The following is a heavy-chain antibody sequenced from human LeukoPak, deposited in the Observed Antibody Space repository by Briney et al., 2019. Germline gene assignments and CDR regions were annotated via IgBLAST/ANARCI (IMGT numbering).Heavy chain of an antibody. Sequence: PSETLSLTCAVYGGSFSGYYWSWIRQPPGKGLEWIGEINHSGSTNYNPSLKSRVTISVDTSKNQFSLKLSSVTAADTAVYYCARRLTNFGSKYYFDYWGQGTLVTVSS. CDR2: INHSGST. D-gene: IGHD3-3*01. J-gene: IGHJ4*02. CDR3: ARRLTNFGSKYYFDY. CDR1: GGSFSGYY. V-gene: IGHV4-34*01.